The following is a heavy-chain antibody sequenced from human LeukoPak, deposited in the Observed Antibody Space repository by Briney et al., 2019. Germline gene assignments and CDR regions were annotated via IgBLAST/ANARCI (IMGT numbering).Heavy chain of an antibody. V-gene: IGHV4-34*01. CDR3: AGFYDSSGYYWHY. D-gene: IGHD3-22*01. CDR1: GGSFSGYY. J-gene: IGHJ4*02. Sequence: SETLSLTCAVYGGSFSGYYWSWIRQPPGKGLEWIGEINHSGSTNYNPSLKSRVTISVDTSKNQFSLKLSSVTAADTAVYYCAGFYDSSGYYWHYWGQGTLVTVSS. CDR2: INHSGST.